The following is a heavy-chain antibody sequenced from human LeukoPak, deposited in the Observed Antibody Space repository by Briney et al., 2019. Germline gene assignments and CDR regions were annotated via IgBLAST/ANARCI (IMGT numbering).Heavy chain of an antibody. D-gene: IGHD3-3*01. CDR2: INAYNGNT. V-gene: IGHV1-18*01. CDR3: ARDYDSWSGSY. CDR1: GYTFTSYG. J-gene: IGHJ4*02. Sequence: ASVKVSCNASGYTFTSYGISWVRQAPGQGLEWIGWINAYNGNTNHAQKFQGRVTMTTDTSASTVYMELRSLRSDDTAVYYCARDYDSWSGSYWGPGTLVTVSS.